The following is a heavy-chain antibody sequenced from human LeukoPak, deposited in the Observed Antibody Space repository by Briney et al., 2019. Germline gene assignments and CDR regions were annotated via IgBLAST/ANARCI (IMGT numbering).Heavy chain of an antibody. Sequence: SETLSLTCAVYGGSFSGYYWSWIRQPPGKGLEWIGEINHSGSTNYSPSLKSRVTTSVDTSKNQFSLKLSSVTAAGTAVYYCARVGRYFHWFDPWGQGTLVTVSS. CDR2: INHSGST. CDR1: GGSFSGYY. D-gene: IGHD3-9*01. J-gene: IGHJ5*02. V-gene: IGHV4-34*01. CDR3: ARVGRYFHWFDP.